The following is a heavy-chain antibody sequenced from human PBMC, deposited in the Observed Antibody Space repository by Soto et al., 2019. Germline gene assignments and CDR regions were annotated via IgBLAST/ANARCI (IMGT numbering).Heavy chain of an antibody. CDR1: GDAFTNYI. J-gene: IGHJ5*02. D-gene: IGHD1-26*01. CDR2: IIPMFGTP. CDR3: AGRRDQAPVGFYLCS. Sequence: QVQLVQSGAEVKKPGSSVKVSCKASGDAFTNYIFDWVRQAPGQGLEWMGGIIPMFGTPKYAQTFQDRVTISAGGSTGHGYFETTRPRFHHTGVYYRAGRRDQAPVGFYLCSWGEGTRVTVSS. V-gene: IGHV1-69*01.